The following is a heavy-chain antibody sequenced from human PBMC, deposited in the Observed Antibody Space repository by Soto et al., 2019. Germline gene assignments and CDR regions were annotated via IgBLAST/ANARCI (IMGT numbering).Heavy chain of an antibody. CDR2: IYPGDSDT. V-gene: IGHV5-51*01. Sequence: GESLKISCKGSGYTFTNYWIGWVRQMPGKGLEWMGIIYPGDSDTKYSPSFQGHVTFSVDTSISTAFLQWDSLQASDTAIYYCARQHYNFWSGSYTGSSYFDFWGRGTLVTVSS. CDR3: ARQHYNFWSGSYTGSSYFDF. CDR1: GYTFTNYW. D-gene: IGHD3-3*01. J-gene: IGHJ2*01.